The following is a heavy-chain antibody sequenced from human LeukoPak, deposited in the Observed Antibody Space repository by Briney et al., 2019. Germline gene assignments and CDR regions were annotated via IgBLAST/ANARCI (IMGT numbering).Heavy chain of an antibody. V-gene: IGHV3-23*01. D-gene: IGHD4-23*01. J-gene: IGHJ4*02. CDR3: AKDLNPVVTSRFDD. CDR2: ISNTGGST. CDR1: GFIFSSYA. Sequence: GGSLRLSCAASGFIFSSYAMSWVRQAPGKGLEWVSAISNTGGSTYYADSVKGRFTISRDDSKNTLYLQMNNLRAEDTAIYYCAKDLNPVVTSRFDDWGQGTLVTVSS.